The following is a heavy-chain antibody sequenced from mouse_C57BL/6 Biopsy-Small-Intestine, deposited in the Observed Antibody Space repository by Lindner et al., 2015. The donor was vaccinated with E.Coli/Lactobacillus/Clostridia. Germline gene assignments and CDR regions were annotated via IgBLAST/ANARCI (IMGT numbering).Heavy chain of an antibody. CDR1: GFSLNRYG. D-gene: IGHD3-1*01. CDR3: ARQLGLRYAMDY. Sequence: VQLQESGPGLVAPSQSLSITCTISGFSLNRYGVHWVRQPPGKGLEWLVVIWSDGSTTYNSALKSRLSISKDNSKSQVFLKVNSLQADDTAMYYCARQLGLRYAMDYWGQGTSVTVSS. CDR2: IWSDGST. V-gene: IGHV2-6-1*01. J-gene: IGHJ4*01.